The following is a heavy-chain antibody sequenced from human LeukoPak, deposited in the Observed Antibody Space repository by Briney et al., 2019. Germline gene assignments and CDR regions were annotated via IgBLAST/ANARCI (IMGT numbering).Heavy chain of an antibody. CDR2: INPTGATT. V-gene: IGHV1-46*01. CDR1: GYTFSDYY. D-gene: IGHD4-17*01. CDR3: ARGGYGDELDY. Sequence: ASVKVSCKASGYTFSDYYVHWVRQAPGQGLEWMGMINPTGATTAYVQRFQDRLTVTRDTSTNTVYMELTSLRSEDTAVYYCARGGYGDELDYWGQGTLVTVSS. J-gene: IGHJ4*02.